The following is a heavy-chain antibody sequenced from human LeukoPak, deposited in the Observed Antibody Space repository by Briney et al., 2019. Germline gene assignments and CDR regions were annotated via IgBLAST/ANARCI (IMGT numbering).Heavy chain of an antibody. CDR3: AKAPTLSPGRNWFDP. J-gene: IGHJ5*02. V-gene: IGHV3-23*01. CDR1: GFTFRSYA. Sequence: GGSLRLSCAASGFTFRSYAMGWVRQAPGKGLEWVSFITGIGGSTYYADSVKGRFTISKDNTKNTLYLQMKSMRAEDTAVYYCAKAPTLSPGRNWFDPWGQGTLVTVSS. CDR2: ITGIGGST.